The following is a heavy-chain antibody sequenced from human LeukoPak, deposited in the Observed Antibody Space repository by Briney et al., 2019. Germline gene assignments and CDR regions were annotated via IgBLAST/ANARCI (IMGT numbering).Heavy chain of an antibody. V-gene: IGHV3-74*01. J-gene: IGHJ4*02. Sequence: GGSLRLSCAASGFTFSSYWMHWVRQAPGKGLVWVSRINSDGSSTSYADSVKGRFTISRDNAKNTLYLQMNSLRAEDTAVYYCASDSGYSGYDGRWGQGTLVTVSS. CDR1: GFTFSSYW. CDR3: ASDSGYSGYDGR. CDR2: INSDGSST. D-gene: IGHD5-12*01.